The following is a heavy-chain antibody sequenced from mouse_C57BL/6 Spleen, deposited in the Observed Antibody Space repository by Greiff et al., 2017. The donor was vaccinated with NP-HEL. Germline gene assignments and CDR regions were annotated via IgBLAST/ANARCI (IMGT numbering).Heavy chain of an antibody. D-gene: IGHD1-1*02. Sequence: EVHLVESGPELVKPGASVKIPCKASGYTFTDYNMDWVKQSHGKSLEWIGDINPNNGGTIYNQKFKGKATLTVDKSSSTAYMELRSLTSEDTAVYYCARGGYWYFDVWGTGTTVTVSS. CDR2: INPNNGGT. J-gene: IGHJ1*03. CDR3: ARGGYWYFDV. V-gene: IGHV1-18*01. CDR1: GYTFTDYN.